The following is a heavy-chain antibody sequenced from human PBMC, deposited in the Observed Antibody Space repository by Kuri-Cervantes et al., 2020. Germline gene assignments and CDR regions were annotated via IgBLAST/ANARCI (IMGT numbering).Heavy chain of an antibody. J-gene: IGHJ4*02. Sequence: GESLKISCAASGFTFSSYWMHWVRQAPGKGLVWVSRINSDGSSTSYADSVKGRFTISRDNAKNTLYLQMNSLRAEDTAVYYCARLGDYVWGSYRGFDYWGQGTLVTVSS. D-gene: IGHD3-16*02. V-gene: IGHV3-74*01. CDR2: INSDGSST. CDR1: GFTFSSYW. CDR3: ARLGDYVWGSYRGFDY.